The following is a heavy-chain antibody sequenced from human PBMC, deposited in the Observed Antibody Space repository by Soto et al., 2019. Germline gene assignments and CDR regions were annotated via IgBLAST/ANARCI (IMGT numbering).Heavy chain of an antibody. V-gene: IGHV3-15*07. D-gene: IGHD3-3*02. CDR1: GFIFITAW. CDR2: IKSKIDGGTT. J-gene: IGHJ4*01. Sequence: EVQLVESGGGLVEPGGSLRLSCAASGFIFITAWKNWVRQAPGKGREGVGRIKSKIDGGTTDFAASVKGKFAISRDDSQETMFLQMNSLKSEDTAVYYCTTDSHFSTRLVRFDLWGRGTLVTVSS. CDR3: TTDSHFSTRLVRFDL.